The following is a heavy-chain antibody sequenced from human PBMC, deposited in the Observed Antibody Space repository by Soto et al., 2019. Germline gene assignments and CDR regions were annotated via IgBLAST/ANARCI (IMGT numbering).Heavy chain of an antibody. CDR3: ARDADTAMMYYFDY. Sequence: QVHLVESGGGVVQPGRSLRLSCAASGLTFSSNAMHWVRQAPGKGLEWVAVISFDGSNKYYADSVKGRFTISRDNSKNTVYLQMNSLRAEDTAVYSCARDADTAMMYYFDYWGQGTLVTVSS. J-gene: IGHJ4*02. D-gene: IGHD5-18*01. V-gene: IGHV3-30-3*01. CDR2: ISFDGSNK. CDR1: GLTFSSNA.